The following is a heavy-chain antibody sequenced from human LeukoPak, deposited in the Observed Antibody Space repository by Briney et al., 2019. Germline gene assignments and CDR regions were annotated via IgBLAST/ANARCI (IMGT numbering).Heavy chain of an antibody. Sequence: SDTLSLTCAVYGGPFSVYYWSWIRQPPGKGLEWIGEINHSGSTNHNPSLKSRVTISVDTSKNQFSLKLSSVTAADPAVYYCARGRAYCGGDCYSPAAESFQNWGQGTLVTVSS. CDR1: GGPFSVYY. CDR3: ARGRAYCGGDCYSPAAESFQN. V-gene: IGHV4-34*01. J-gene: IGHJ1*01. CDR2: INHSGST. D-gene: IGHD2-21*02.